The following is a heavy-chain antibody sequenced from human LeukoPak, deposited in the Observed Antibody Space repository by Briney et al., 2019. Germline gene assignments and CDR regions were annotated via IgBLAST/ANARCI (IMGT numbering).Heavy chain of an antibody. CDR3: AREKQKYSSGWYCLDY. V-gene: IGHV3-33*01. Sequence: GGSLRLSCAASGFTFSTYGLHWVRQAPGKGLEWVSLIWYDGSNKYYADSVKGRLTIARDYSKNTLYLQMTSLRAEDTAVYYCAREKQKYSSGWYCLDYWGQGTLVTVSS. CDR1: GFTFSTYG. D-gene: IGHD6-19*01. CDR2: IWYDGSNK. J-gene: IGHJ4*02.